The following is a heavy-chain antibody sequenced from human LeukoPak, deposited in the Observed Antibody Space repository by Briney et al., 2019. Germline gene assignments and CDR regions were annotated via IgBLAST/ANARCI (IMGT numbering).Heavy chain of an antibody. Sequence: PGRSLRLSCAASGFTFSSYAMHWVRQAPGKGLEWVAVISYDGSNKYYADSVKGRFTISRDNSKNTLYLQMNSLRAEDTAVYYCAELLNDYGGYYFDYWGQGTLVTVSS. V-gene: IGHV3-30*04. J-gene: IGHJ4*02. D-gene: IGHD4-23*01. CDR1: GFTFSSYA. CDR2: ISYDGSNK. CDR3: AELLNDYGGYYFDY.